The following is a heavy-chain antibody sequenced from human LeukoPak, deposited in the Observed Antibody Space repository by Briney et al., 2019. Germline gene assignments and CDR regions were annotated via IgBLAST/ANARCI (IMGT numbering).Heavy chain of an antibody. Sequence: SQTLSLTCAISGDSFSSNSAAWHWIRQSPSRGLEWLGRTYYRSKLYDDYASSVKSRITINPDTSKNQFSLQLKSVTPEDTAVYYCAKTTYNHDPSGYTEHYFDYWGRGILVTVSS. D-gene: IGHD3-22*01. CDR2: TYYRSKLYD. CDR3: AKTTYNHDPSGYTEHYFDY. CDR1: GDSFSSNSAA. J-gene: IGHJ4*02. V-gene: IGHV6-1*01.